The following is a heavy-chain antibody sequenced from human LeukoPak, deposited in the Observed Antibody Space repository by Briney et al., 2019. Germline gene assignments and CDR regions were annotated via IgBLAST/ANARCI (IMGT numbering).Heavy chain of an antibody. CDR2: INPNSGGT. Sequence: ASVKVSCKASGYTFTGYYMHWVRQAPGQGLEWMGWINPNSGGTNYAQKFQGWVTMTRDTSISTAYMELSRLRSDDTAVYYCARGGGIQLWLERGNYYYYGMDVWGQGTTVTVSS. V-gene: IGHV1-2*04. CDR1: GYTFTGYY. D-gene: IGHD5-18*01. J-gene: IGHJ6*02. CDR3: ARGGGIQLWLERGNYYYYGMDV.